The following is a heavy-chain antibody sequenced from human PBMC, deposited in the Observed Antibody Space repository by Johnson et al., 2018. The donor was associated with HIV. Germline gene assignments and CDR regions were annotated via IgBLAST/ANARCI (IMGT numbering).Heavy chain of an antibody. CDR3: AKESKWESRTPHAFDM. Sequence: QMLLVESGGGVVQPGRSLRLSCAASGFTFSRYGMHWVRQAPGKGLEWVAVIWYDGSNKYYADSVKGRFTISRDNAKNSVYLQMKSLRPEDTAVYYCAKESKWESRTPHAFDMWGQGTMVTVSS. J-gene: IGHJ3*02. CDR2: IWYDGSNK. CDR1: GFTFSRYG. V-gene: IGHV3-33*03. D-gene: IGHD1-26*01.